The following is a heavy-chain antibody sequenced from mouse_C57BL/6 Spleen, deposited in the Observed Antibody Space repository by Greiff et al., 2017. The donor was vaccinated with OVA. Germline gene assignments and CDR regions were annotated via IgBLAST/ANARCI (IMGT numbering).Heavy chain of an antibody. J-gene: IGHJ2*01. CDR3: ARWNWVGDY. D-gene: IGHD1-1*01. V-gene: IGHV1-64*01. Sequence: HVQLQQPWAELVKPGASVKLSCKASGYTFTSYWMHWVKQRPGQGLEWIGMIHPNSGSTNYNEKFKSKATLTVDKSSSTAYMQLSSLTSEDSAVYYCARWNWVGDYWGQGTTLTVSS. CDR1: GYTFTSYW. CDR2: IHPNSGST.